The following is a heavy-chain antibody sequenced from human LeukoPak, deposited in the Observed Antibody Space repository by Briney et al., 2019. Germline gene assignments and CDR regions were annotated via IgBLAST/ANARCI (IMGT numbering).Heavy chain of an antibody. J-gene: IGHJ4*02. CDR2: ISNSGSTT. CDR3: ARGGTAVARGEY. Sequence: GGSLRLSCAASGFTFSSYSMNWVRQAPGKGLEWVSYISNSGSTTYYADSVKGRFTISRDNAKNSLYLQMNSLRVEDTAVYYWARGGTAVARGEYWGQGTLVTVSS. V-gene: IGHV3-48*01. CDR1: GFTFSSYS. D-gene: IGHD6-19*01.